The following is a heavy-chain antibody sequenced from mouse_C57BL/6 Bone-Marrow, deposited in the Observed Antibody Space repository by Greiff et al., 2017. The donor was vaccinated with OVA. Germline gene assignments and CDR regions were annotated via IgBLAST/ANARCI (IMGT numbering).Heavy chain of an antibody. J-gene: IGHJ4*01. CDR1: GYAFSSSW. V-gene: IGHV1-82*01. D-gene: IGHD2-1*01. Sequence: QVQLQQSGPELVKPGASVKISCKASGYAFSSSWMNWVKQRPGKGLEWIGRIYPGDGDTNYNGKFKGKATLTADKSSSTAYMQLSSLTSEDSAVYFCARGNYLYARDYWGQGTSVTVSS. CDR3: ARGNYLYARDY. CDR2: IYPGDGDT.